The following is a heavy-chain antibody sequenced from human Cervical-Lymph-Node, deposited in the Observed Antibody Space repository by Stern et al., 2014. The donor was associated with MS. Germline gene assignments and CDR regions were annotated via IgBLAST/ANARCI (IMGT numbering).Heavy chain of an antibody. CDR1: GASIRSDAYY. CDR3: ARTDILLIDH. D-gene: IGHD3-10*01. J-gene: IGHJ5*02. V-gene: IGHV4-30-4*01. CDR2: IHYSGNT. Sequence: QVQLQESGPGLVKPSQTLSLTCTVSGASIRSDAYYWTWIRQTPGKGLEWIGSIHYSGNTYYSPSLRSRVTISVDTSKNQFSLKLSSVTAADTAVYYCARTDILLIDHWGQGTLVTVSS.